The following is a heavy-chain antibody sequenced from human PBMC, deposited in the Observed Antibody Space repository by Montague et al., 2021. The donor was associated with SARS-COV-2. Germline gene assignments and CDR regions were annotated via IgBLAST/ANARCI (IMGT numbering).Heavy chain of an antibody. J-gene: IGHJ4*02. V-gene: IGHV4-59*01. CDR3: ARSTQLWLLFSDYYFDY. CDR2: IYYSGST. Sequence: SETLSLTCTVSGGSISSYYWSWIWKPPGKGLEWIGNIYYSGSTNYNSSLWSRVTISVDTSKNQFSLKLSSVTAADTAVYYCARSTQLWLLFSDYYFDYWGQGTLVTVSS. D-gene: IGHD3/OR15-3a*01. CDR1: GGSISSYY.